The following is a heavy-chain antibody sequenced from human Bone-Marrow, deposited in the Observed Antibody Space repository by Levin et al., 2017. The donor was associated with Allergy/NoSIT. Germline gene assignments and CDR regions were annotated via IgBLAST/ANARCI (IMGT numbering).Heavy chain of an antibody. V-gene: IGHV4-59*11. Sequence: ESLKISCTVSGDSLTSHYWSWIRQSPGKGLEWIGFIYYGGRTNYNPSLKSRVRISVDTSKNQFSLRLATVTAADTAVYYCAKVDSSSWNPPEYYFDCWGQGALVAVSS. J-gene: IGHJ4*02. D-gene: IGHD6-13*01. CDR3: AKVDSSSWNPPEYYFDC. CDR1: GDSLTSHY. CDR2: IYYGGRT.